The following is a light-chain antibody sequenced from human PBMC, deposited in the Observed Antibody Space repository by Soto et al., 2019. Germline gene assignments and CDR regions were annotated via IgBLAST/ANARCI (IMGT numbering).Light chain of an antibody. V-gene: IGKV2-28*01. Sequence: DIVMTQSPLSLPVTPGEPASISCRSSQSLLHSNGYNYLDWYLQKPGQSPQLLIYLGSNRASGVPDRFSGSESGTDFTLKISRVEAEDVGVYYCMQALQTRVTFGQGTRLEIK. CDR2: LGS. J-gene: IGKJ5*01. CDR1: QSLLHSNGYNY. CDR3: MQALQTRVT.